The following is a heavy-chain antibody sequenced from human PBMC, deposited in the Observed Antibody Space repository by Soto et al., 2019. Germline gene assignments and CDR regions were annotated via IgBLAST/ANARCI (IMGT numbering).Heavy chain of an antibody. CDR2: IIPIFGTA. Sequence: QVQLVQSGAEVKKPGSSVKVSCKASGGTFSSYAISWVRQAPGQGLEWMGWIIPIFGTANYAQKFQGRVTIAADESTSTAYIELSSLRSEDTAVYYCAMTHSPQVAAISASDYWGKGTLVTVSS. D-gene: IGHD2-15*01. J-gene: IGHJ4*02. CDR1: GGTFSSYA. V-gene: IGHV1-69*12. CDR3: AMTHSPQVAAISASDY.